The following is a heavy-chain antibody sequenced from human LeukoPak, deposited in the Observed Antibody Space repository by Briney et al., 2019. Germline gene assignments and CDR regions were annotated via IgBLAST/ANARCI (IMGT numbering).Heavy chain of an antibody. D-gene: IGHD5-12*01. Sequence: GESLQISCKGSGYSFTSYWIGWVRQMPGKGLEWMGIIYPGDSDTRYSPSFQGQVTISADKSISTAYLQWSGPKASDTAMYYCARGGYDSIDWFDPWGQGTLVTVSS. CDR3: ARGGYDSIDWFDP. J-gene: IGHJ5*02. V-gene: IGHV5-51*01. CDR2: IYPGDSDT. CDR1: GYSFTSYW.